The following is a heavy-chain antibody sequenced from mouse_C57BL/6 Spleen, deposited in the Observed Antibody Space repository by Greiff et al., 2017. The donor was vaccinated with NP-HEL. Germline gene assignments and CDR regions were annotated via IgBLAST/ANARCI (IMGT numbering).Heavy chain of an antibody. Sequence: VQLQQSGPELVKPGASVKISCKASGYAFSSSWMNWVKQRPGKGLEWIGRIYPGDGDTNYNGKFKGKATLTADKSSSTAYMQLSSLTSEDSAVYFCARVYGLYAMDYWGQGTSVTVSS. J-gene: IGHJ4*01. CDR1: GYAFSSSW. CDR2: IYPGDGDT. D-gene: IGHD1-1*02. CDR3: ARVYGLYAMDY. V-gene: IGHV1-82*01.